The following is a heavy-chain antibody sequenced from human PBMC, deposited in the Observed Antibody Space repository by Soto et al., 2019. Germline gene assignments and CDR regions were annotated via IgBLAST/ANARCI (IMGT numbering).Heavy chain of an antibody. Sequence: PGESLKISCQGSGYTFSSYWIAWVRQMPGKGLEWMGIIYPGDSDTRYSPSFQGQVTISADKSISTAYLQWSSLKASDTAMYYCARRPMIVVGDAFDIWGQGTMVTVSS. CDR1: GYTFSSYW. J-gene: IGHJ3*02. CDR3: ARRPMIVVGDAFDI. V-gene: IGHV5-51*01. CDR2: IYPGDSDT. D-gene: IGHD3-22*01.